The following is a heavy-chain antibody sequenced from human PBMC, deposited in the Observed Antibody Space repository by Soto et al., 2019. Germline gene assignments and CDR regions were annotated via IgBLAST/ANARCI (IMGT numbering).Heavy chain of an antibody. Sequence: QVQLVQSGAEMKKPGSSVNVSCKASGGTFSTYTITWVRQAPGQGLEWMGRIIPILGMPNYAQKFQGRVTITADKSTNTVYMELNNLRSEDTAVYYCARAPYGYRLDYWGQGTLVTVSS. J-gene: IGHJ4*02. CDR3: ARAPYGYRLDY. CDR1: GGTFSTYT. V-gene: IGHV1-69*02. D-gene: IGHD5-12*01. CDR2: IIPILGMP.